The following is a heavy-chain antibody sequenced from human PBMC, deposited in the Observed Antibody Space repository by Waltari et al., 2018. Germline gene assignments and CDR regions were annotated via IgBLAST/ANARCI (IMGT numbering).Heavy chain of an antibody. CDR3: ARGSLGGNFLDF. J-gene: IGHJ4*02. V-gene: IGHV4-34*02. CDR1: GESLINYY. CDR2: IDHSGSA. D-gene: IGHD6-6*01. Sequence: QVQLQQWGAGLLTPSETLPLTCAVYGESLINYYWTWLRQPPGKGLEWIGEIDHSGSANYNPSLKSRVSISIDTSKKQFFLKMRSVTAADTAVYYCARGSLGGNFLDFWGQGTLVTVSS.